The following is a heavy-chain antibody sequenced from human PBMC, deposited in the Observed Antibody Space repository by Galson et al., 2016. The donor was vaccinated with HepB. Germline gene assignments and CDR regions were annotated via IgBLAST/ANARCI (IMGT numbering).Heavy chain of an antibody. D-gene: IGHD3-10*01. CDR1: GYIIRSAYY. CDR3: ARGQGYYGSGSLNWFDP. CDR2: LYPNGTT. V-gene: IGHV4-38-2*01. Sequence: LSLTCAVSGYIIRSAYYWGWIRQPPGKGLEWIGSLYPNGTTYHNPSLKSRVTMSVDTSKNQFSLKLSSVTAADTAVYYCARGQGYYGSGSLNWFDPWGQGTRVTVSS. J-gene: IGHJ5*02.